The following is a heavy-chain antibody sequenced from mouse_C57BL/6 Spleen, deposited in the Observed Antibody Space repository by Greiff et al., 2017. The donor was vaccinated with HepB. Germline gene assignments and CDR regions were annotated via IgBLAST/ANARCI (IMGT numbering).Heavy chain of an antibody. V-gene: IGHV1-82*01. D-gene: IGHD2-4*01. CDR1: GYAFSSSW. Sequence: VQLQQSGPELVKPGASVKISCKASGYAFSSSWMNWVKQRPGKGLEWIGRIYPGDGDTNYNGKFKGKATLTADKSSSTAYMQLSSLTSEDSAVYFCARKGGYDYDYFDYWGQGTTLTVSS. J-gene: IGHJ2*01. CDR2: IYPGDGDT. CDR3: ARKGGYDYDYFDY.